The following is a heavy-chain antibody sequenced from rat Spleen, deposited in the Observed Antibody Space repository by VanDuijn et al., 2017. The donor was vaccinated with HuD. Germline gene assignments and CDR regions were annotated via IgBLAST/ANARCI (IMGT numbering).Heavy chain of an antibody. J-gene: IGHJ2*01. CDR1: GFTFSNYG. V-gene: IGHV5-19*01. D-gene: IGHD1-12*03. CDR2: ISPSGGST. Sequence: EVQLVESGGGLVQPGRSLKLSCAASGFTFSNYGMHWIRQAPTKGLEWVASISPSGGSTYYRDSVKGRFTISRDNAKSTLYLQMDSLRSEDTATYYCATDPSYYYDGSPFDYWGQGVMVTVSS. CDR3: ATDPSYYYDGSPFDY.